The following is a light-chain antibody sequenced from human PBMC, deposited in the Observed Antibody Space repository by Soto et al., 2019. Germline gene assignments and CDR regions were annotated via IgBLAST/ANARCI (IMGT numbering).Light chain of an antibody. J-gene: IGLJ1*01. Sequence: QSVLTQPASVSGSPGQSITISCTGTSSDVGGYNYVSWYQQHPGKAPKLMIYDVSNRPSRVSNRFSGSKSGNTASLTISGLQAEDEADYYCSSYTSSSTRVFGTGTQLTVL. CDR2: DVS. CDR3: SSYTSSSTRV. CDR1: SSDVGGYNY. V-gene: IGLV2-14*01.